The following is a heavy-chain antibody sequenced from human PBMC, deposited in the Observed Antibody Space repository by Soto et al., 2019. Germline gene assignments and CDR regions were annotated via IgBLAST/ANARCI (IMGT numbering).Heavy chain of an antibody. CDR3: ARDRNGGWFHMDV. J-gene: IGHJ6*02. CDR1: GFPFWHYG. D-gene: IGHD6-19*01. Sequence: QVQLVESGGGVVQPGRSLRLSCVGSGFPFWHYGMHWVRQAPGKGLEWVAVIWSDGNKESYADSVKGRFAISRDNSKDKLSLEMNSLRVEDTAVYFFARDRNGGWFHMDVWGQGTTVSVSS. V-gene: IGHV3-33*01. CDR2: IWSDGNKE.